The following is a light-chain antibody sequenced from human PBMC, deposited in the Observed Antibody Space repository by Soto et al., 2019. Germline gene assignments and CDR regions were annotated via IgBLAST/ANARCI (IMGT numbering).Light chain of an antibody. V-gene: IGLV2-14*03. CDR3: SSYTSSSTHV. Sequence: QSALTHPASVSGSPRRSITISCTGTSSGVGAYNFVSWYQQHPGKVPKLMIFDVSSRPSGVSDRFSGSKSGNTASLTISGLQAEDEGDYYCSSYTSSSTHVFGSGTKLTVL. CDR1: SSGVGAYNF. J-gene: IGLJ1*01. CDR2: DVS.